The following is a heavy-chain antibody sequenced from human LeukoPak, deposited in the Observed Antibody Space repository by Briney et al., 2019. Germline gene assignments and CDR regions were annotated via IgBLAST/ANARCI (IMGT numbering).Heavy chain of an antibody. CDR3: AKDLSGYSSSWYSH. CDR1: GFTFSSYW. J-gene: IGHJ4*02. CDR2: IKQDGSEK. V-gene: IGHV3-7*01. D-gene: IGHD6-13*01. Sequence: PGGSLRLSCAASGFTFSSYWMSWVRQAPGKGLEWVANIKQDGSEKYYVDSVKGRFTISRDNSKNTLYLQMNSLRAEDTAVYYCAKDLSGYSSSWYSHWGQGTLVTVSS.